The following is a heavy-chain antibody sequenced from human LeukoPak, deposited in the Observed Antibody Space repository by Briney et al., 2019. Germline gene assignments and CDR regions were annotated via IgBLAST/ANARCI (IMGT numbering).Heavy chain of an antibody. Sequence: PGGSLRLSCATSGFSFGTYWMTWVRQAPGKGLEWVANIKQDGSEKNYVDSVKGRFTISRDNAKSSLYLQMNSLRIEDTAVYYCASFVPDYWGQGTLVTVSS. D-gene: IGHD3-3*01. J-gene: IGHJ4*02. CDR2: IKQDGSEK. CDR1: GFSFGTYW. CDR3: ASFVPDY. V-gene: IGHV3-7*01.